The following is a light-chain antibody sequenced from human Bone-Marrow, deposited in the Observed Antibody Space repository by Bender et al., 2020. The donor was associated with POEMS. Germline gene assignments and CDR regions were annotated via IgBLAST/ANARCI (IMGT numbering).Light chain of an antibody. CDR3: SSHAGSNSYV. J-gene: IGLJ1*01. CDR1: SIDVGDY. CDR2: DVT. V-gene: IGLV2-14*03. Sequence: QSALTQPASVSGSPGQSITISCTGVSIDVGDYVSWYQQHPGKAPRLIIYDVTRRPSGVSRRFSGSKSGNTASLTVSGLQAEDEADYYCSSHAGSNSYVFGSGTKVTVL.